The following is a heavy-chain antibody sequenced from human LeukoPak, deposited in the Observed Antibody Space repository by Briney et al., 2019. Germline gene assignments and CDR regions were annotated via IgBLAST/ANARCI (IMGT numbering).Heavy chain of an antibody. V-gene: IGHV5-51*01. CDR1: GYRLTNNW. CDR3: ARDQLYLLGQGWFDP. D-gene: IGHD1-26*01. CDR2: IYPGDSDT. J-gene: IGHJ5*02. Sequence: GESLKISCKISGYRLTNNWIGWVRQVPGKGLEWMGLIYPGDSDTRYSPSFQGQVTFSVDASISTAYMELNRLTSDDTAVYYCARDQLYLLGQGWFDPWGQGTLVTVSS.